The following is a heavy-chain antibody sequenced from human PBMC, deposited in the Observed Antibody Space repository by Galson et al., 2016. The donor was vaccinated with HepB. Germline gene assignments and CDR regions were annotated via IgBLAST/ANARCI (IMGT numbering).Heavy chain of an antibody. J-gene: IGHJ5*02. CDR3: ARGRCGCGSCYPYNWFDP. D-gene: IGHD2-15*01. CDR2: ISHSGRT. Sequence: TLSLTCAVSGGSLSSGGYSWNWIRQPPGKGLQWIGSISHSGRTYYNPSLKSRVTISVDRSKNQFSLKLSSVAAADTAVYYCARGRCGCGSCYPYNWFDPWGQGTLVTVSS. V-gene: IGHV4-30-2*01. CDR1: GGSLSSGGYS.